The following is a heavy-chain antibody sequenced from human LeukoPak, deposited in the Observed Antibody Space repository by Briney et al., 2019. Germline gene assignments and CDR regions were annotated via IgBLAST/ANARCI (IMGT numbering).Heavy chain of an antibody. J-gene: IGHJ6*02. CDR2: INHSGST. Sequence: SETLSLTCAVYGGSFSGYYWSWIRQPPGKGLEWIGEINHSGSTNYNPSLKSRVTISVDTSKNQFSLKLSSVTAADTDVYYCARGRGYCSGGSCYSAYYYYGMDVWGQGTTVTVSS. CDR3: ARGRGYCSGGSCYSAYYYYGMDV. CDR1: GGSFSGYY. D-gene: IGHD2-15*01. V-gene: IGHV4-34*01.